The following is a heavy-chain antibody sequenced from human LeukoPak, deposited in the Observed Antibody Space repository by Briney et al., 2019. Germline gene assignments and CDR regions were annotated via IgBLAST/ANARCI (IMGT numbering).Heavy chain of an antibody. Sequence: GVSLKIPCRGSGYRFTTYGIGWAREMPGKGVEWLGIIYHGVSDTRYSHSFQRQVTLSVAKAISNAYLERSSLKASATDMYYCERLLRNRRYFDLWGRGTLLTVSS. CDR1: GYRFTTYG. V-gene: IGHV5-51*01. CDR2: IYHGVSDT. CDR3: ERLLRNRRYFDL. D-gene: IGHD1-26*01. J-gene: IGHJ2*01.